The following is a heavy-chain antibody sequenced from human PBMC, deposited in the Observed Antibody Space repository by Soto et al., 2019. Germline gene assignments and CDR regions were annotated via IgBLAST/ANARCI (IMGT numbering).Heavy chain of an antibody. CDR1: GYTFTSYG. Sequence: QVQLVQSGAEVKKPGASVKVSCKASGYTFTSYGISWVRQAPGQGLEWMGWISAYNGNTNYAQKLQGRVTMTTDTSTSTEYMELMSLRSDDTAVYYCARVAKFWSGYPAPYYFDYWGQGTLVTVSS. CDR3: ARVAKFWSGYPAPYYFDY. J-gene: IGHJ4*02. CDR2: ISAYNGNT. D-gene: IGHD3-3*01. V-gene: IGHV1-18*01.